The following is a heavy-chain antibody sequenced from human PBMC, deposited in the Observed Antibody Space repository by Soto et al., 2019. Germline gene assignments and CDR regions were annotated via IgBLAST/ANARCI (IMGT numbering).Heavy chain of an antibody. CDR1: GFTFSSYA. J-gene: IGHJ2*01. CDR2: XSYDGSNK. V-gene: IGHV3-30-3*01. Sequence: QVQLVESGGGVVQPGRSLRLSCAASGFTFSSYAMHWVRQAPGXGXXXXXXXSYDGSNKYYADSVKGRFTXSRDNSKNTLYLQMNSLRAEDXXXXXXXXDXYYYDSSGYYGGYFDLWGRGTLVTVSS. CDR3: XXDXYYYDSSGYYGGYFDL. D-gene: IGHD3-22*01.